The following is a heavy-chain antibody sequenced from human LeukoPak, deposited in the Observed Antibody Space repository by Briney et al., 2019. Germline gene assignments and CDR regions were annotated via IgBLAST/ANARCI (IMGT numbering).Heavy chain of an antibody. CDR2: INWNGGST. D-gene: IGHD3-22*01. CDR3: ARFGYDSSGYRPK. J-gene: IGHJ4*02. Sequence: GGSLRLSCAASGYTFDDYGMSWVRQAPGKGLEWVSDINWNGGSTGYADSVKGRYTIARDNTKNTLYLQMNRLRAEDTALCYCARFGYDSSGYRPKWGQGALVTVSS. CDR1: GYTFDDYG. V-gene: IGHV3-20*04.